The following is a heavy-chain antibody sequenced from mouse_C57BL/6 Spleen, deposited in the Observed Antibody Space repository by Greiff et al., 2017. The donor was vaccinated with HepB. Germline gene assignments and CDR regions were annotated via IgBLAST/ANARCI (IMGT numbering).Heavy chain of an antibody. CDR1: GYTFTSYT. Sequence: QVQLQQSGAELARPGASVKMSCKASGYTFTSYTMHWVKQRPGQGLEWIGYINPSSGYTKYNQKFKDKATLTADKSSSTAYMQLSSLTSEDSAVYYCARDGYCGWIAYWGQGTLVTVSA. D-gene: IGHD2-3*01. CDR2: INPSSGYT. J-gene: IGHJ3*01. V-gene: IGHV1-4*01. CDR3: ARDGYCGWIAY.